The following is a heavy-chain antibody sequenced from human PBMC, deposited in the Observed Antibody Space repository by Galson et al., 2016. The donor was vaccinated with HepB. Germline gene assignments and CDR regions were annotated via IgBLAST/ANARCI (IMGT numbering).Heavy chain of an antibody. CDR1: GFTFSSHY. J-gene: IGHJ3*01. D-gene: IGHD1-20*01. CDR3: ARESVIGTTPRADAADV. V-gene: IGHV3-7*01. Sequence: SLRLSCAASGFTFSSHYMTWVRQAPGKGLEWLANIKQDASEQFYAESVKGRFTISRDNAKNSLFLQMNSLRVDDTAVYYCARESVIGTTPRADAADVWGQGTMVIVSA. CDR2: IKQDASEQ.